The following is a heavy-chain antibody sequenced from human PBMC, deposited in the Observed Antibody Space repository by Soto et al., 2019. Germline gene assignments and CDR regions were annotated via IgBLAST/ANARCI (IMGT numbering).Heavy chain of an antibody. CDR2: FDPEDGET. CDR1: GYTLTELS. J-gene: IGHJ4*02. Sequence: ASVKVSCKVSGYTLTELSTHWVRQAPGKGLEWMGGFDPEDGETIYAQKFQGRVTMTEDTSTDTAYMELSSLRSEDTAVYYCATGVAGGEYYFDYWGQGTLVTVSS. D-gene: IGHD6-19*01. V-gene: IGHV1-24*01. CDR3: ATGVAGGEYYFDY.